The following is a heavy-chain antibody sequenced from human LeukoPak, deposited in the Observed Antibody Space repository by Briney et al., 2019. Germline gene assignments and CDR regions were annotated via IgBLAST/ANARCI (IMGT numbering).Heavy chain of an antibody. CDR3: ARGRPHGNDY. Sequence: GGSLRLSCAASGFTFSSYWMNWARQAPGKGLVWVSRIASDGSSTTYADSVKGRFSISRDNAKNTLYLRMNSLRVEDTAVYYCARGRPHGNDYWGQGTLVTVSS. J-gene: IGHJ4*02. CDR1: GFTFSSYW. V-gene: IGHV3-74*01. CDR2: IASDGSST. D-gene: IGHD4-23*01.